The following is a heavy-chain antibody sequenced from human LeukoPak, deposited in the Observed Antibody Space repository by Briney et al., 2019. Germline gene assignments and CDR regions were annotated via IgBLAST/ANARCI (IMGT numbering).Heavy chain of an antibody. J-gene: IGHJ5*02. D-gene: IGHD4-23*01. Sequence: SVKVSCKASGGTFSSYAISWVRQAPGQGLEWMGGIIPIFGTANYAQKFQGRVTITTDESTSTAYMELSSLRSEDTAVYYCARNFDYGGNRDWFDPWGQGTLVTVSS. CDR1: GGTFSSYA. V-gene: IGHV1-69*05. CDR3: ARNFDYGGNRDWFDP. CDR2: IIPIFGTA.